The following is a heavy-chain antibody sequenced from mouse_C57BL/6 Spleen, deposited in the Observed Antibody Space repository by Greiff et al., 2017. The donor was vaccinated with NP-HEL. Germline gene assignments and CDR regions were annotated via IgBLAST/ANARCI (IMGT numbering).Heavy chain of an antibody. V-gene: IGHV1-64*01. Sequence: QVQLQQPGAELVKPGASVKLSCKASGYTFTSYWMHWVKQRPGQGLEWIGMIHPNSGSTNYNEKFKSKATLTVDKSSSTAYMQLSSLTSEDSAVYYCAREYDYAAWFAYWGQGTLVTVSA. J-gene: IGHJ3*01. CDR1: GYTFTSYW. D-gene: IGHD2-4*01. CDR2: IHPNSGST. CDR3: AREYDYAAWFAY.